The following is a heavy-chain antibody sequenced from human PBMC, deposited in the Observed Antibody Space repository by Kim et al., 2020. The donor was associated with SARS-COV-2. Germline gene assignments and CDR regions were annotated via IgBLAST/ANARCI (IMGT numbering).Heavy chain of an antibody. CDR1: GFTFSSYA. D-gene: IGHD3-22*01. V-gene: IGHV3-30*04. CDR2: ISYDGSNK. Sequence: GGSLRLSCAASGFTFSSYAMHWVRQAPGKGLEWVAVISYDGSNKYYADSVKGRFTISRDNSKNTLYLQMNSLRAEDTAVYYCARFGSNSGSFDIWGQGTMVTVSS. CDR3: ARFGSNSGSFDI. J-gene: IGHJ3*02.